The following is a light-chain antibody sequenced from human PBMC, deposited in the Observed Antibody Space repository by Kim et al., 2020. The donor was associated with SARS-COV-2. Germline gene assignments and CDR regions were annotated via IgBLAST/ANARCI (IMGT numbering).Light chain of an antibody. CDR2: DAS. Sequence: EIVLTQFPGTLSLSPGERATLSCRASQSVSRSYLAWYQQRPGQAPSLLIYDASNRATGVPDRFSGSGSGTDFTLTISRVEPEDVAVFYCQQYCSSTYTFGQGTKLE. J-gene: IGKJ2*01. CDR3: QQYCSSTYT. V-gene: IGKV3-20*01. CDR1: QSVSRSY.